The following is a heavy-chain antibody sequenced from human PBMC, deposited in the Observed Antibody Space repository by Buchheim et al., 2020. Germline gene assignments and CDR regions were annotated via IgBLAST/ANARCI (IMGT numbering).Heavy chain of an antibody. CDR1: GFTFSSYS. CDR2: ISSSSSYI. D-gene: IGHD3-3*01. CDR3: ATMDFWSGYTANNWFDP. V-gene: IGHV3-21*01. J-gene: IGHJ5*02. Sequence: EVQLVESGGGLVKPGGSLRLSCAASGFTFSSYSMNWVRQAPGKGLEWVSSISSSSSYIYYADSVKGRFTISRDNAKNSLYLQMNSLRGEDTAVYSCATMDFWSGYTANNWFDPWGQGTL.